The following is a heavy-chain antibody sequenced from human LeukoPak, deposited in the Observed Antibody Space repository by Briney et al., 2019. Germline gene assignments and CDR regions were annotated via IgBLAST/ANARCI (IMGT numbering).Heavy chain of an antibody. CDR1: GFTFSTYA. V-gene: IGHV3-30-3*01. CDR3: ARGGDSTAWFYYFDY. Sequence: GGSLRLSCGGSGFTFSTYAMNWVRQAPGKGLEWVTVISYDGNNKYYVDSVKGRFTVSRDNSKNTLYLQVNSLRADDTAMYYCARGGDSTAWFYYFDYWGQGTLVTVSS. D-gene: IGHD2-21*01. J-gene: IGHJ4*02. CDR2: ISYDGNNK.